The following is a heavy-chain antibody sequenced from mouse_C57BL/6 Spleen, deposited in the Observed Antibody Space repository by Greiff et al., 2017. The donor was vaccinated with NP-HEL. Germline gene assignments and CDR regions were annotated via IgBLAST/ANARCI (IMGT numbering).Heavy chain of an antibody. CDR2: IDPSDSYT. V-gene: IGHV1-69*01. CDR1: GYTFTSYW. J-gene: IGHJ4*01. CDR3: ARERDSAGYGAMDD. Sequence: QVQLQQPGAELVMPGASVKLSCKASGYTFTSYWMHWVKQRPGQGLEWIGVIDPSDSYTNYNQKFKGKSTLTVDKSSSTAYMQISSLTSEDSAVYYCARERDSAGYGAMDDWGQGTSVTVSS. D-gene: IGHD3-2*02.